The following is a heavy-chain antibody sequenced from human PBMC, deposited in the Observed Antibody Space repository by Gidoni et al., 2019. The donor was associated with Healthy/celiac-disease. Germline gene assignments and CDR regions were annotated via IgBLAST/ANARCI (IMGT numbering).Heavy chain of an antibody. CDR1: GFTFSSYS. CDR2: ISSSSSTI. V-gene: IGHV3-48*02. Sequence: EVQLVESGGGLVQPGGSLRLSCAATGFTFSSYSMNWVRQAPGKGLGWVSYISSSSSTIYYADSVKGRFTISRDNAKNSLYLQMNSLRDEDTAVYYCASWSGYYFYFQHWGQGTLVTVSS. J-gene: IGHJ1*01. D-gene: IGHD3-3*01. CDR3: ASWSGYYFYFQH.